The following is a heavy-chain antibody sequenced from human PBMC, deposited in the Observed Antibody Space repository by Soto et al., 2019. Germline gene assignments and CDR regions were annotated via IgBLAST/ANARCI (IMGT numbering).Heavy chain of an antibody. CDR3: AIHGSGGQRNWFDS. V-gene: IGHV4-39*01. D-gene: IGHD6-19*01. CDR2: IYYTGNT. Sequence: SETLSLTCTVSGGPISSSNHLWGWIRQPPGKGLEWIGTIYYTGNTYYNSSLKSRVTMSVDTSRNQFSLKLSSVTAADTAVYYCAIHGSGGQRNWFDSWGPGISVTVSS. CDR1: GGPISSSNHL. J-gene: IGHJ5*01.